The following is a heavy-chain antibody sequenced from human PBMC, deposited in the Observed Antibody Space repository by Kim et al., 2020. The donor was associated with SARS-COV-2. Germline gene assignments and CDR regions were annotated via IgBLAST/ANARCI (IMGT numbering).Heavy chain of an antibody. Sequence: YNPSLKSRVIISVDTSKNQCSLKLSSVTAADTAVYYCARIIVGPSRYSDYWGQGTLVTVSS. V-gene: IGHV4-59*01. D-gene: IGHD1-26*01. J-gene: IGHJ4*02. CDR3: ARIIVGPSRYSDY.